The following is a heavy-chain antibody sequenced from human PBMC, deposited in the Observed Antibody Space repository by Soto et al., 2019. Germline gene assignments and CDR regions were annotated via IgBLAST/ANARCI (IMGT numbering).Heavy chain of an antibody. V-gene: IGHV3-15*07. D-gene: IGHD3-22*01. CDR1: GFTFSNAW. CDR2: IKSKTDGGTT. CDR3: TTDSYSTIIIVRFDY. Sequence: GGSLRLSCAASGFTFSNAWINWVRQAPGKGLEWVGRIKSKTDGGTTDYAEPVKGRFAISRDDSNNMVYLQMNSLKIEDTAVYYYTTDSYSTIIIVRFDYWGHGTLVTSPQ. J-gene: IGHJ4*01.